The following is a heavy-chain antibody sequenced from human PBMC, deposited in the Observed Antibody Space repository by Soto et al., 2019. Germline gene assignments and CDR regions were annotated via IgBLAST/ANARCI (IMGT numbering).Heavy chain of an antibody. CDR3: ARSGGSSTYNWFDP. V-gene: IGHV1-3*04. CDR1: GYTFTSYA. J-gene: IGHJ5*02. CDR2: TNTANGNT. D-gene: IGHD6-13*01. Sequence: ASVKVSCKASGYTFTSYAMHWVRQAPGQRPEWMGWTNTANGNTRYSQKFQDRVTITRDTSTSTAYMELSSLRSEDTGVFYCARSGGSSTYNWFDPWGQGTLVTVSS.